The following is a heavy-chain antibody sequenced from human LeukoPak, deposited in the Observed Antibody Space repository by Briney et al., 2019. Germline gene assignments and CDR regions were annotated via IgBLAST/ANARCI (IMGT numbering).Heavy chain of an antibody. CDR1: GGSITSRNYY. CDR2: IYTSGST. J-gene: IGHJ3*02. Sequence: SETLSLTCTVSGGSITSRNYYWSWIRQPAGKGLEWIGRIYTSGSTNYNPSLKSRVTMSVDTSKNQFSLKLFSVTAADTAVYNCARGSVVWDAFDIWGQGTMVTVSS. V-gene: IGHV4-61*02. D-gene: IGHD2-15*01. CDR3: ARGSVVWDAFDI.